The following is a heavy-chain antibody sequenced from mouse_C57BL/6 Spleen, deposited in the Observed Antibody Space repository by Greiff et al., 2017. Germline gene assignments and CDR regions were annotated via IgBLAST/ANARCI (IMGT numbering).Heavy chain of an antibody. CDR1: GYTFTDYN. V-gene: IGHV1-18*01. D-gene: IGHD1-1*01. J-gene: IGHJ3*01. CDR2: INPNNGGT. Sequence: VQLQQSGPELVKPGASVKIPCKASGYTFTDYNMDWVKQSHGKSLEWIGDINPNNGGTIYNQKFKGKATLTVDKSSSTAYMELRSLTSEDTAVYYCARFGSSSPWFAYWGQGTLVTVSA. CDR3: ARFGSSSPWFAY.